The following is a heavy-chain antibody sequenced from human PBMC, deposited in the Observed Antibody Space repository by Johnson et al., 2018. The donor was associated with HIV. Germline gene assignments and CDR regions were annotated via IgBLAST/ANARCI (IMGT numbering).Heavy chain of an antibody. CDR2: ISYDGTNK. V-gene: IGHV3-30-3*01. Sequence: VQLVESGGGVVQPGRSLRLSCVASGFTFSSYAMHWVRQAPGKGLEWVAVISYDGTNKYYADSVKGRFTISRDNSKNTLYLQMSSLRAEDSALYYCVRDQGFRVGTIDDDAFDIWGQGTMVTVSP. CDR1: GFTFSSYA. CDR3: VRDQGFRVGTIDDDAFDI. D-gene: IGHD1-26*01. J-gene: IGHJ3*02.